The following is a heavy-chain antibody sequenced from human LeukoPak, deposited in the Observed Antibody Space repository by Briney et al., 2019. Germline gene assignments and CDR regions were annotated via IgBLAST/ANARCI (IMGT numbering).Heavy chain of an antibody. CDR2: IYHSGST. J-gene: IGHJ4*02. Sequence: PSETLSLTCAVSGGSISSGGYSWSWVRQPPGKGLEWIGYIYHSGSTYYNPSLKSRVTISVDRSKNQFSLQLKSVTPEDTAVYYCARMVGLVSDYWGQGTLVTVSS. V-gene: IGHV4-30-2*01. D-gene: IGHD3-10*01. CDR3: ARMVGLVSDY. CDR1: GGSISSGGYS.